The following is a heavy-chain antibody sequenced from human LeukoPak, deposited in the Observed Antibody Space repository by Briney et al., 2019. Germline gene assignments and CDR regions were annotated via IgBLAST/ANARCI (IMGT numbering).Heavy chain of an antibody. Sequence: GGSLRLSCAASGFTVSSSYMSWVRQAPGKGLEWVSVIYAGGTTYYPDSVKGRFTISRDNSKNTLYLQIDSLRSEDTAVYYCATNGYSGTYNRYFDSWGQGTLVTVSS. V-gene: IGHV3-53*05. CDR1: GFTVSSSY. CDR2: IYAGGTT. D-gene: IGHD1-26*01. J-gene: IGHJ4*02. CDR3: ATNGYSGTYNRYFDS.